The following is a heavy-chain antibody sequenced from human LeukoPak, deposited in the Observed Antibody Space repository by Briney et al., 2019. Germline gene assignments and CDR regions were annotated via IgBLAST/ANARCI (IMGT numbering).Heavy chain of an antibody. CDR2: ISGSGSGGIT. CDR3: AKLLAVTNSYYFNY. D-gene: IGHD6-19*01. J-gene: IGHJ4*02. Sequence: QTGGSLRLSCAASGFTFSSYAMSWVRQAPGKGLEWVSTISGSGSGGITYYADSVKGRFTISRDNSKDTLYLQMNSLRAEDTAVYYCAKLLAVTNSYYFNYWGQGTLVTVSS. V-gene: IGHV3-23*01. CDR1: GFTFSSYA.